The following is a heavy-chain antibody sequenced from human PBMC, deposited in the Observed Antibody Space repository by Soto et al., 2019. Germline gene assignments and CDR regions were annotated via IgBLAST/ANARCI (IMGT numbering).Heavy chain of an antibody. CDR3: ARQDYGDYFYYFRY. CDR2: SYYTGSL. CDR1: GGSISSNGYY. Sequence: SETLSLTCTVSGGSISSNGYYWGWIRQPPGKGLEWIGSSYYTGSLYYNPSLKSRVTISVDTAKNQFSLTLSSVTAADTAVYYCARQDYGDYFYYFRYWGQGTLVTVSS. J-gene: IGHJ4*02. V-gene: IGHV4-39*01. D-gene: IGHD4-17*01.